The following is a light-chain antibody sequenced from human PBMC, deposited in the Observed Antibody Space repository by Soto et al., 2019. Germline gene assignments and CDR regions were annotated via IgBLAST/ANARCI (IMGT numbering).Light chain of an antibody. CDR1: QSISSY. Sequence: DIQMTQSPSTLSGSVGDRVTITCRASQSISSYLNCYQQKPGKAPKLLIFAASSLQSGVPSRFSGSRSGPDFTLTISSLQPEDFATYYCQQSYSSPPTFGQGTTVDIK. CDR2: AAS. V-gene: IGKV1-39*01. J-gene: IGKJ1*01. CDR3: QQSYSSPPT.